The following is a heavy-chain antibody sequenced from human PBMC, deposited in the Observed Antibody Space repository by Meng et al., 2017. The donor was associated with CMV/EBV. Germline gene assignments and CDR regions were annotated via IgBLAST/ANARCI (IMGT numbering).Heavy chain of an antibody. Sequence: SETLSLTCTVSGGSISSYYWSWIRQPPGKGQEWIGYIYYSGSTNYNPSLKSRVTISVDTSKNQFSLKLSSVTAADTAVYYCARRIAAAGFYYGMDVWGQGTTVTVSS. J-gene: IGHJ6*02. CDR2: IYYSGST. CDR3: ARRIAAAGFYYGMDV. CDR1: GGSISSYY. V-gene: IGHV4-59*01. D-gene: IGHD6-13*01.